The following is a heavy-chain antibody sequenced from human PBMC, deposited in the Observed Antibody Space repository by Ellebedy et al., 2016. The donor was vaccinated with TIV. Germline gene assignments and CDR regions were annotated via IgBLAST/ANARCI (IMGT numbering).Heavy chain of an antibody. CDR1: GGSVIRNAQY. J-gene: IGHJ3*02. D-gene: IGHD6-25*01. CDR3: ATSAAIDAFDI. V-gene: IGHV4-39*02. CDR2: LYYSGST. Sequence: SETLSLTXRVSGGSVIRNAQYCTWVRQPPGKGLEWTGCLYYSGSTWYNPSLKSRVTISVDTSKNVFSLRLRSVTAADTAVYYCATSAAIDAFDIWGQGTMVTVSS.